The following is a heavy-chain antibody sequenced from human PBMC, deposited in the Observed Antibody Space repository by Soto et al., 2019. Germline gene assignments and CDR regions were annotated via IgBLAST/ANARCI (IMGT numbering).Heavy chain of an antibody. CDR1: RFTFSSYA. CDR2: ISGSGDST. V-gene: IGHV3-23*01. CDR3: ASGRGRSFYYGMEV. J-gene: IGHJ6*02. Sequence: EVQLLESGGGLVQPGGSLRLSCAASRFTFSSYAMTWVRQAPGKGLEWVSAISGSGDSTYYAGSVKGRFTISRDNSKNTLYLKMNRLIAEDTAGYYGASGRGRSFYYGMEVWGQGTTVTVSS. D-gene: IGHD1-26*01.